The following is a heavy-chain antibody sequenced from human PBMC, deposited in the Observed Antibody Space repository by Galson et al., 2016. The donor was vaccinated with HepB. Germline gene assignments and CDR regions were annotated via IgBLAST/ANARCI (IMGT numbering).Heavy chain of an antibody. CDR3: ARQHRGGPSDY. V-gene: IGHV4-4*02. D-gene: IGHD5-24*01. Sequence: ETLSLTCAVSGDSISRNNWWSWVRQPPGKRLEWIGEIFHSGSTNYNPSLASRVTISVDTSNNHFSLRLTSVTAADTALYYCARQHRGGPSDYWGQGTLVLVSS. CDR2: IFHSGST. J-gene: IGHJ4*02. CDR1: GDSISRNNW.